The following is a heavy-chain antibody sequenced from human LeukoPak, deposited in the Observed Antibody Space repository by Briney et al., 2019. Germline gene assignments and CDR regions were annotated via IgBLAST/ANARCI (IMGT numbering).Heavy chain of an antibody. V-gene: IGHV6-1*01. CDR3: ARGTPYYDFWSGYYTGTVDY. CDR2: TYYRSRWYK. D-gene: IGHD3-3*01. Sequence: SQTLSLTCAISGDSVSSNSAAWKWIRQSPSRGLEWLGRTYYRSRWYKDYVVTLKSRITINPDTSKNQFSLQLNSVTAADTAVYYCARGTPYYDFWSGYYTGTVDYWGQGTLVTVSS. CDR1: GDSVSSNSAA. J-gene: IGHJ4*02.